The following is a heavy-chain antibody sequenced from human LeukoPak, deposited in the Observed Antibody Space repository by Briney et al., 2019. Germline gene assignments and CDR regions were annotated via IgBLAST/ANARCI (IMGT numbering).Heavy chain of an antibody. V-gene: IGHV3-11*04. Sequence: PGGSLRLSCAASGFTFSDYYMSWIRQAPGKGLEWVSYISSSGSTIYYADSVKGRFTISRDNAKNSLYLQMNSLRAEDTAVYYCARDSSSSWYYYFDYWGQGTLVTVSS. CDR2: ISSSGSTI. CDR1: GFTFSDYY. CDR3: ARDSSSSWYYYFDY. D-gene: IGHD6-13*01. J-gene: IGHJ4*02.